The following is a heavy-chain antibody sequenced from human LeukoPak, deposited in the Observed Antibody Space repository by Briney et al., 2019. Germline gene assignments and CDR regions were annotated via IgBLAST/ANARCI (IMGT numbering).Heavy chain of an antibody. Sequence: KPGGSLRLSCAASGFTFSDYYMSWIRQAPGKGLEWVSYISSSGSTIYYADSVKGRFTISGDNAKNSLYLQMNSLRDEDTAVYYCARVNGSGRYPSDYWGQGTLVTVSS. CDR1: GFTFSDYY. V-gene: IGHV3-11*04. CDR2: ISSSGSTI. J-gene: IGHJ4*02. D-gene: IGHD3-10*01. CDR3: ARVNGSGRYPSDY.